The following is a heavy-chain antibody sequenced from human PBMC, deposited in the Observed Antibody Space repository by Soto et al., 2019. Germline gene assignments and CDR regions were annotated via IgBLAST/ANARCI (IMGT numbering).Heavy chain of an antibody. CDR1: GGTFSSYT. Sequence: QVQLVQSGAEVKKPGSSVKVSCKASGGTFSSYTITWVRQAPGQGLEWMGRIIPILGIANYAQKFQGRVTITADKSTSTAYMELSSLRSEDPAVYYCARHRVRGVPNMHDAFDIWGQGTMVTVSS. CDR2: IIPILGIA. CDR3: ARHRVRGVPNMHDAFDI. D-gene: IGHD3-10*01. V-gene: IGHV1-69*02. J-gene: IGHJ3*02.